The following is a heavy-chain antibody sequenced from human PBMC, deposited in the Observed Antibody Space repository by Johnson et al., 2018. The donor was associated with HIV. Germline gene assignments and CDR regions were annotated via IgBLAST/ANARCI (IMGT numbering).Heavy chain of an antibody. CDR2: IYSGGST. V-gene: IGHV3-66*01. J-gene: IGHJ3*01. D-gene: IGHD6-13*01. Sequence: VQLVESGGGLVQPGGSLILSCGASGFSVSNNYMNWVRQAPGKGLEWVSVIYSGGSTYYADSVRGRFTISRDNSRNTLYLQMNSLRAEDTAMYYCARDGESQQLPLGDAFDVWGQGTMVTVSS. CDR3: ARDGESQQLPLGDAFDV. CDR1: GFSVSNNY.